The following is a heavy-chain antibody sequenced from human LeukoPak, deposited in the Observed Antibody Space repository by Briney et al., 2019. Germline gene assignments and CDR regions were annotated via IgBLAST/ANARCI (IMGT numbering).Heavy chain of an antibody. Sequence: ASVKVSCKASGYTFTGYYMHWVRQAPGQGLEWMGWINPNSGGTNYAQKFQGRVTMTRDTSISTAYMELSRLRSDDTAVYYCARDRVPPRYYDSSGYYSAAVLYFDYWGQGTLVTVSS. CDR2: INPNSGGT. V-gene: IGHV1-2*02. CDR3: ARDRVPPRYYDSSGYYSAAVLYFDY. CDR1: GYTFTGYY. D-gene: IGHD3-22*01. J-gene: IGHJ4*02.